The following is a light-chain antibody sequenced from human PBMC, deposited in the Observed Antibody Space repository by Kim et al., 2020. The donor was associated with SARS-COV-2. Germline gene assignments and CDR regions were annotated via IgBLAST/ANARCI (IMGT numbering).Light chain of an antibody. CDR2: EVT. V-gene: IGLV2-8*01. CDR3: SSYAGSNTWV. CDR1: SSDDGSYNL. Sequence: QSVTMSCTGSSSDDGSYNLVSWYQQQPGKAPKLMIYEVTKRPSGVPNRFSGSKSGNMASLTISGLQAEDEADYYCSSYAGSNTWVFGQGTKVTVL. J-gene: IGLJ3*02.